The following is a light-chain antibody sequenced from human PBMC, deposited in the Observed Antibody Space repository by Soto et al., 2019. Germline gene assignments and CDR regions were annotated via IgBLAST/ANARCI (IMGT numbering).Light chain of an antibody. CDR1: QSVLYSPDNKNY. Sequence: DIVMTQSQDSLAVSLGERATLNCRSSQSVLYSPDNKNYLAWYQQKAGQSPKLLIYWASTRESGVPDRFSGSGSGTDFTLTISSLQAEDVAVYFCQQYYTTPLTFGGGTKVDI. V-gene: IGKV4-1*01. CDR3: QQYYTTPLT. CDR2: WAS. J-gene: IGKJ4*01.